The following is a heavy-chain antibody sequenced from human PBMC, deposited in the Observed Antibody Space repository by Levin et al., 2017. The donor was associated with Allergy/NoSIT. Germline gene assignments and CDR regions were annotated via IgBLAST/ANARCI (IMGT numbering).Heavy chain of an antibody. CDR3: AKGFAGGYCSGGSCYPFDY. J-gene: IGHJ4*02. D-gene: IGHD2-15*01. CDR1: GFTFSSYG. CDR2: ISYDGSNK. Sequence: LSLTCAASGFTFSSYGMHWVRQAPGKGLEWVAVISYDGSNKYYADSVKGRFTISRDNSKNTLYLQMNSLRAEDTAVYYCAKGFAGGYCSGGSCYPFDYWGQGTLVTVSS. V-gene: IGHV3-30*18.